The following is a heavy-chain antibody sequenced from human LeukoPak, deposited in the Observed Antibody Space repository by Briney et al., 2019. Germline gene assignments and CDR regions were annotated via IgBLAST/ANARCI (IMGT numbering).Heavy chain of an antibody. D-gene: IGHD1-1*01. V-gene: IGHV4-39*07. J-gene: IGHJ4*02. CDR3: ATTTIRLGY. CDR2: IYYSGST. CDR1: GGSNSRSSNY. Sequence: PSETLSLTCTVSGGSNSRSSNYWGWIRQSPGKGLEWIGSIYYSGSTYYNPSLKSRVTTSIDTSKNQFSLKLSSVTAADTAVYYCATTTIRLGYWGQGTLVTVSS.